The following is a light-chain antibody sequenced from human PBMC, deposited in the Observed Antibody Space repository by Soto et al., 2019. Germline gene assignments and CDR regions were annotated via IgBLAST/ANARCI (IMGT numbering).Light chain of an antibody. CDR1: DSDIGGYNY. J-gene: IGLJ2*01. Sequence: QSALTQPASMSGSPGQSITISCTGTDSDIGGYNYVSWYQQHPGKAPKLMIYDVSDRPSGVSNRFSGSKSGNTASLTISGLQAEDEADYYCSSYTNNSTLVDVLFGGGTKVTVL. CDR2: DVS. V-gene: IGLV2-14*01. CDR3: SSYTNNSTLVDVL.